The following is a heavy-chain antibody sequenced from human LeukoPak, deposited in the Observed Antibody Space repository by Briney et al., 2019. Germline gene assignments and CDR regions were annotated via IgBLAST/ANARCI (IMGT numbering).Heavy chain of an antibody. CDR1: GFTFRDYT. Sequence: GGSLRLSCAASGFTFRDYTMNWVRQAPGKGLEWVSAINKGGSYIKYADSVKGRFTVSRDNAKNSLFLQMNNLRVEDTAVFYCARDGSGYYEDAFDIRGQGTMVTVSS. J-gene: IGHJ3*02. V-gene: IGHV3-21*01. D-gene: IGHD3-3*01. CDR2: INKGGSYI. CDR3: ARDGSGYYEDAFDI.